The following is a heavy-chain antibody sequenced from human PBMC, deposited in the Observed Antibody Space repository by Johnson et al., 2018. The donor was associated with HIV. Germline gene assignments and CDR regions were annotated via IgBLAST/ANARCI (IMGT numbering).Heavy chain of an antibody. CDR2: IKSKTDGGTT. J-gene: IGHJ3*02. Sequence: VQLVESGGGVVQPGRSLRLSCAASGFTFSTYGMHWVRQAPGKGLEWVGRIKSKTDGGTTDYAAPVKGRFTISRDDSKNTLYRQMNSLKTEDTAVYYCTTDRIQLWPRRAFDIWGQGTMVTVSS. CDR1: GFTFSTYG. V-gene: IGHV3-15*01. CDR3: TTDRIQLWPRRAFDI. D-gene: IGHD5-18*01.